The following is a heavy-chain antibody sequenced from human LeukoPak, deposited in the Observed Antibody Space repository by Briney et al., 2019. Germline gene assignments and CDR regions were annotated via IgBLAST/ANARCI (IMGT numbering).Heavy chain of an antibody. CDR2: IAPSTNNI. V-gene: IGHV3-11*04. Sequence: GGSLRLSCAASGFTFSDYYMTWIRQAPGKGLEWISYIAPSTNNIDYADSVKGRFTISRDNAKSSLYRQMERLWAEDAAVYDCARGDYSFDSWGQGALVTVSS. CDR3: ARGDYSFDS. J-gene: IGHJ4*02. CDR1: GFTFSDYY.